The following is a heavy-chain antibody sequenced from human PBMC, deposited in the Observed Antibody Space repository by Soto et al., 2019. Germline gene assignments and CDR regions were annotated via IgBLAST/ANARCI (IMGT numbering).Heavy chain of an antibody. CDR1: GGTFSSYA. V-gene: IGHV1-69*12. CDR2: IIPIFGTA. CDR3: ARDQATVVTPSHAFDI. Sequence: QVQLVQSGAEVKKPGSSVKVSCKASGGTFSSYAISWVRQAPGQGLEWMGGIIPIFGTANYAQKFQGRITITADESTSTAYMELSSLRSEDTAVYYCARDQATVVTPSHAFDIWGQGTMVTVSS. J-gene: IGHJ3*02. D-gene: IGHD4-17*01.